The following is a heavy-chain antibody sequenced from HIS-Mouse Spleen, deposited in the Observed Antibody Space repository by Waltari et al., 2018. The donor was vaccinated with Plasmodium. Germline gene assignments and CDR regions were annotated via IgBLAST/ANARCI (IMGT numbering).Heavy chain of an antibody. CDR1: GGTFSSYA. J-gene: IGHJ4*02. V-gene: IGHV1-69*04. D-gene: IGHD1-7*01. CDR2: IIPILGIA. CDR3: ARDSGRITGTAYFDY. Sequence: KASGGTFSSYAISWVRQAPGQGLEWMGRIIPILGIANYAQKFQGRVTITADKSTSTAYMELSSLRSEDTAVYYCARDSGRITGTAYFDYWGQGTLVTVSS.